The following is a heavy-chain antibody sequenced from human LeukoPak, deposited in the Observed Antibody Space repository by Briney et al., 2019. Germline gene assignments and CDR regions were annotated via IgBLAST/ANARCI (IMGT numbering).Heavy chain of an antibody. CDR3: ARESSIFGVVARSYMDV. D-gene: IGHD3-3*01. CDR2: TRNKAESYKT. CDR1: GFTFSDHY. J-gene: IGHJ6*03. Sequence: GGSLRLSCAASGFTFSDHYIDWVRHAPGTGLEWVGRTRNKAESYKTEYAASVKGRFTISRDDSKKSLYLQMNSLKTEDTAVYYCARESSIFGVVARSYMDVWGKGTTVTVSS. V-gene: IGHV3-72*01.